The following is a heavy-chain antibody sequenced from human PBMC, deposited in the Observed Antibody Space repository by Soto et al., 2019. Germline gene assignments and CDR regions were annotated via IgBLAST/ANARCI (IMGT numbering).Heavy chain of an antibody. Sequence: SETLSLTCAVSGYSISSGYYWGWIRQPPGKGLEWIGSIYHSGSTYYNPSLKSRVTISVDTSKNQFSLKLSSVTAADTAVYYCARDGGRGSSGQVDYWGQGTMVTVSS. J-gene: IGHJ4*02. CDR2: IYHSGST. CDR3: ARDGGRGSSGQVDY. V-gene: IGHV4-38-2*01. CDR1: GYSISSGYY. D-gene: IGHD3-22*01.